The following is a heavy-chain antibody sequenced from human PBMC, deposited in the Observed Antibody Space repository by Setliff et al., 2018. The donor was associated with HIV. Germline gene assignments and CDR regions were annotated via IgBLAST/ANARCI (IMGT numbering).Heavy chain of an antibody. CDR2: ISGHSDSR. D-gene: IGHD2-2*01. CDR1: GYTFTIYG. Sequence: ASVKVSCKASGYTFTIYGITWVRQAPGQGLEWMGWISGHSDSRKYGQKFQDRVTITRDTSADTVYMELNSLRSEDTAVYYCARDRCNSVSCYLYNWFDPWGQGTLVTVSS. CDR3: ARDRCNSVSCYLYNWFDP. J-gene: IGHJ5*02. V-gene: IGHV1-18*01.